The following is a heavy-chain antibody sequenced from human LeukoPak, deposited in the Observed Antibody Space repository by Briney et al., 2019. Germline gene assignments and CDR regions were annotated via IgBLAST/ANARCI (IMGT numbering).Heavy chain of an antibody. CDR2: IYHSGST. Sequence: SETLSLTCTVSGYSISSGYYWGWIRQPPGTGLEWTGRIYHSGSTYYNPSLKRRVTISVDTSTSQFSLKLSSVTAADTAVYYCARDWVGSGSYYNLNWFDHWGQGTLVTVSS. V-gene: IGHV4-38-2*02. CDR1: GYSISSGYY. D-gene: IGHD3-10*01. J-gene: IGHJ5*02. CDR3: ARDWVGSGSYYNLNWFDH.